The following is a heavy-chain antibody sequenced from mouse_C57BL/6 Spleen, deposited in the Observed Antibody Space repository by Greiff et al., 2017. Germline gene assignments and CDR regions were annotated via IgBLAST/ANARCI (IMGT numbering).Heavy chain of an antibody. Sequence: EVQLQQSGAELVRPGASVKLSCTASGFNIKDDYMHWVQQRPEQGLEWIGWIDPENGDTEYASKFQGKATITADTSSNTAYLQLSSLTSEDTAVYYCTTDSIYYYDYFDYWGQGTTLTVSS. CDR1: GFNIKDDY. V-gene: IGHV14-4*01. CDR3: TTDSIYYYDYFDY. J-gene: IGHJ2*01. D-gene: IGHD1-1*01. CDR2: IDPENGDT.